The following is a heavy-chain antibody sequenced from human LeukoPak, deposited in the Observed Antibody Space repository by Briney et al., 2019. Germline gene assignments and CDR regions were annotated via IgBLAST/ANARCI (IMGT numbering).Heavy chain of an antibody. CDR1: GYTFTGYY. CDR3: AREESGGYFDY. Sequence: ASVKVSCKASGYTFTGYYMHWVRQAPGQGLEWMGWINPNSGGTKYAQKFQGRVTMTRDTSITTAYMELSSLRSEDTAVYYCAREESGGYFDYWGQGTPVTVSS. D-gene: IGHD2-8*02. V-gene: IGHV1-2*02. CDR2: INPNSGGT. J-gene: IGHJ4*02.